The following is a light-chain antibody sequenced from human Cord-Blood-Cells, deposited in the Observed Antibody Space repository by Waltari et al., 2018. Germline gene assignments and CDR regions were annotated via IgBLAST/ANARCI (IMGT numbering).Light chain of an antibody. J-gene: IGKJ4*01. V-gene: IGKV3-11*01. CDR2: DAS. CDR3: QQRSNWPPLT. CDR1: QSVSSY. Sequence: EIVLTQSPAPLPLSPGERATLSSRASQSVSSYLAWYQQKPGQAPRLLIYDASNRATGIPARFSGSGSGTDFTLTISSLEPEDFAVYYCQQRSNWPPLTFGGGTKVEIK.